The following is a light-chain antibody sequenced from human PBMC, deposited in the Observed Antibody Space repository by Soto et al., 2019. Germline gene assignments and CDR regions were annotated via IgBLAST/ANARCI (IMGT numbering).Light chain of an antibody. Sequence: QSALTQPPSASGSLGQSVTISCTGKSSDVGGYNFVSWYQQHPGKAPKLMIYEVSKRPSGVPDRFSGSKSGKTASPTVSGLQAEDEADYYCSSYAGSNNFVFGTGTKLTVL. CDR2: EVS. V-gene: IGLV2-8*01. CDR1: SSDVGGYNF. CDR3: SSYAGSNNFV. J-gene: IGLJ1*01.